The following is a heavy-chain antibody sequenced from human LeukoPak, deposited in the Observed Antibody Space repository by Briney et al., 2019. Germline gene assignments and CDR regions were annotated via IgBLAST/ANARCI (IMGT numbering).Heavy chain of an antibody. CDR1: GGTFSSYA. Sequence: SVKVSCKASGGTFSSYAISWVRQAPGQGLEWMGGIIPIFGTANYAQKFQGRVTITVDESTSTAYMELSSLRSEDTAVYYCARRTGDRARLRAFGIWGQGTMVTVSS. J-gene: IGHJ3*02. CDR3: ARRTGDRARLRAFGI. V-gene: IGHV1-69*01. D-gene: IGHD1-26*01. CDR2: IIPIFGTA.